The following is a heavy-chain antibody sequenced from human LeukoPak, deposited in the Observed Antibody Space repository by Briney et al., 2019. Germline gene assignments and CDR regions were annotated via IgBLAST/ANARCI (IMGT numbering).Heavy chain of an antibody. CDR2: ISYDGSNK. J-gene: IGHJ4*02. V-gene: IGHV3-30*18. D-gene: IGHD2-8*01. CDR1: GFTFSSYG. Sequence: GGSLRLSCAASGFTFSSYGMHWVRQAPGKGLEWGAVISYDGSNKYYADSVKGRFTISRDNSKNTLYLQMNSLRAEDTAVYYCANALLYVSDPFDYWGQGTLVTVSS. CDR3: ANALLYVSDPFDY.